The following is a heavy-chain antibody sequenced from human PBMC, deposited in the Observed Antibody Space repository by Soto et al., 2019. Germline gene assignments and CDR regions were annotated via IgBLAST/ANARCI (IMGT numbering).Heavy chain of an antibody. V-gene: IGHV3-30*18. CDR3: ANTPNYYDSSGDYHPLDY. D-gene: IGHD3-22*01. CDR2: ISYDGSNK. J-gene: IGHJ4*02. Sequence: QVQLVESGGGVVQPGRSLRLSCAASGFTFSSYGMHWVRQAPGKGLEWVSVISYDGSNKYYADSVKGRFTISRDNSKNTLYLQMNSLRAEDTAVYYCANTPNYYDSSGDYHPLDYWGQGTLVTVSS. CDR1: GFTFSSYG.